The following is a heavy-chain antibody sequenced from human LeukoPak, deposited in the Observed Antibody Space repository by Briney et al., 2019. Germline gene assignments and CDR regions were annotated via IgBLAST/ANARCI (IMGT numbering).Heavy chain of an antibody. D-gene: IGHD3-16*01. CDR2: ISGSGGST. Sequence: GGSLRLSCAASGFTFSSYAMSWVRQAPGKGLEWVSAISGSGGSTYYADSVKGRFTISRDSARNSLYLQMNSLRADDTAVYYCARDRWGLPHYYYYGLDVWGQGTTVTVSS. J-gene: IGHJ6*02. CDR3: ARDRWGLPHYYYYGLDV. V-gene: IGHV3-23*01. CDR1: GFTFSSYA.